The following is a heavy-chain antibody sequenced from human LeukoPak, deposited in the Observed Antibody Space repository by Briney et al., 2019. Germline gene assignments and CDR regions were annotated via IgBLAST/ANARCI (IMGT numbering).Heavy chain of an antibody. D-gene: IGHD5-18*01. CDR3: ARYSYGHRGFDP. CDR2: IYYSGST. J-gene: IGHJ5*02. V-gene: IGHV4-59*01. CDR1: GGSLSSYY. Sequence: SEALSLTCTVSGGSLSSYYWSWIRQPPGKGLEWIGYIYYSGSTNYNPSLKSRVTISVDTSKNQFSLKLSSVTAADTAVYYCARYSYGHRGFDPWGQGTLVTVSS.